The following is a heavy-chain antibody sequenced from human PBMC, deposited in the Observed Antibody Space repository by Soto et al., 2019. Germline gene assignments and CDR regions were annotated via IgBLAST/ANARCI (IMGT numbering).Heavy chain of an antibody. Sequence: QVQLVQSGTEVKKPGASVKVSCKASGYTFNSYGISWVRQAPGQGLEWMGWISPYDDNTNYAQNPQVRVTMTTDTSTRTAYMELRSLRSDDTAVYYCARGGYYDSSGSRNYHYYGMDAWGQGTTVTVS. J-gene: IGHJ6*02. CDR1: GYTFNSYG. D-gene: IGHD3-22*01. CDR3: ARGGYYDSSGSRNYHYYGMDA. V-gene: IGHV1-18*01. CDR2: ISPYDDNT.